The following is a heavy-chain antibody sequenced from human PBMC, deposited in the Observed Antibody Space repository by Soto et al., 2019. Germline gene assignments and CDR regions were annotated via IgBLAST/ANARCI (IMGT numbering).Heavy chain of an antibody. Sequence: ASVKVSCKASGGTFSSYAISWVRQAPGQGLEWMGGIIPIFGTANYAQKFQGRVTITADESTSTAYMELSSLRSEDTAVYYCARDQYGGYYYYYGIDVWGQGTMVTVYS. D-gene: IGHD4-17*01. V-gene: IGHV1-69*13. CDR2: IIPIFGTA. J-gene: IGHJ6*02. CDR3: ARDQYGGYYYYYGIDV. CDR1: GGTFSSYA.